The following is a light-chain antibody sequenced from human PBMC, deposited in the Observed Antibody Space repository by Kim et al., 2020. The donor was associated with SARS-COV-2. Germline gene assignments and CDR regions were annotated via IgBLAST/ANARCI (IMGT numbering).Light chain of an antibody. Sequence: DILMTQSPSTLSAFVGDRVTITCRASQSVDGWLAWYQQKPGKAPRLLIYQASKLASGVPVRFSGSGSGTDFTLTVSNLQPDDSAVYYCKQYETYWTFGPGTKVDIK. V-gene: IGKV1-5*03. CDR3: KQYETYWT. CDR1: QSVDGW. J-gene: IGKJ1*01. CDR2: QAS.